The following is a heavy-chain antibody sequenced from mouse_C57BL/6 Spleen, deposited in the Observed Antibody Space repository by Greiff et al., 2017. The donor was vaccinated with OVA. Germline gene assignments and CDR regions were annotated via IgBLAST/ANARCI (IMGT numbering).Heavy chain of an antibody. CDR2: ISYDGSN. CDR1: GYSITSGYY. CDR3: AREGTTVVAPYAMDY. D-gene: IGHD1-1*01. Sequence: EVQLQESGPGLVKPSQSLSLTCSVTGYSITSGYYWNWIRQFPGNKLEWMGYISYDGSNNYNPSLKNRISITRETAKNQFFLKLNSVTTEDTATYYCAREGTTVVAPYAMDYWGQGTSVTVSS. V-gene: IGHV3-6*01. J-gene: IGHJ4*01.